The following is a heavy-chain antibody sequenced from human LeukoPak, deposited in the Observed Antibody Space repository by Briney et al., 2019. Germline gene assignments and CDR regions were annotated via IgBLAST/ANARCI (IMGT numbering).Heavy chain of an antibody. D-gene: IGHD6-6*01. Sequence: ASVKVSCKASGGTFSSYAISWVRQAPGQGLEWMGRITPILGIANYAQKFQGRVTITADKSTSTAYMELSSLRSEDTAVYYCAREGSHSSSSWVYNWFDPWGQGTLVTVSS. CDR2: ITPILGIA. J-gene: IGHJ5*02. CDR3: AREGSHSSSSWVYNWFDP. V-gene: IGHV1-69*04. CDR1: GGTFSSYA.